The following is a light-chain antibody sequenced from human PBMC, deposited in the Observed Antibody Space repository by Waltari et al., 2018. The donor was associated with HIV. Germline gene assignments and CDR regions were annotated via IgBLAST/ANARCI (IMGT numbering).Light chain of an antibody. CDR3: QQYGTSPYT. CDR2: AAS. J-gene: IGKJ2*01. CDR1: RSVSSNY. V-gene: IGKV3-20*01. Sequence: ENVLTQSPGTLSLSPGERATLSCRASRSVSSNYLTLYQQRPGQAPRLLIYAASTRATAIPDRVSGSGSGTDFTLTISRLEPEDFAVYYCQQYGTSPYTFGQGTKVEI.